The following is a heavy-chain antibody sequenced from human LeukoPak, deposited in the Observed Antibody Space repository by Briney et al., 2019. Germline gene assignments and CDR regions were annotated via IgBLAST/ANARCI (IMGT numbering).Heavy chain of an antibody. V-gene: IGHV3-21*06. D-gene: IGHD5-12*01. Sequence: NPGGSLRLSCAASGFTFSSYTINWVRQAPGQGLERVSPISSSSNYISYADPAKGRFTISRDNAKNTLYLQMHSLRAEDTSVYYGAREPPAQYSAYDGRGYWGQGTLVTVSS. CDR1: GFTFSSYT. J-gene: IGHJ4*02. CDR3: AREPPAQYSAYDGRGY. CDR2: ISSSSNYI.